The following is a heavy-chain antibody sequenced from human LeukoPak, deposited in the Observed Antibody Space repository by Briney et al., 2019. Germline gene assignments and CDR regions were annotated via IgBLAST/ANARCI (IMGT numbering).Heavy chain of an antibody. D-gene: IGHD2-2*03. CDR1: GYTFTSYG. CDR2: ISAYNGNT. J-gene: IGHJ4*02. CDR3: ARDGYCSSTSCRAGHFDY. V-gene: IGHV1-18*01. Sequence: ASVKVSCKASGYTFTSYGISWVRQAPGQGLEWMGWISAYNGNTNYAQKLQGRVTMTTDTSTSTAYMELRSLRSDDTAVYYCARDGYCSSTSCRAGHFDYWGQETLVTVSS.